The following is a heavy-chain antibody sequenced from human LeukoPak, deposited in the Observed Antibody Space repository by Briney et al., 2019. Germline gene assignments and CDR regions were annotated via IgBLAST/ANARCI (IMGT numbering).Heavy chain of an antibody. D-gene: IGHD4-17*01. CDR3: ATCRDEFGDYGFTS. J-gene: IGHJ5*02. CDR2: IYDSGST. Sequence: SETLSLTCTVSGDSINNNYWSWIRQSPGKGLEWIGYIYDSGSTKYNPSLESRVTFSVYTSKSLFSLKLTSSTAADTAVYYCATCRDEFGDYGFTSWGQGTLVTVSS. V-gene: IGHV4-59*01. CDR1: GDSINNNY.